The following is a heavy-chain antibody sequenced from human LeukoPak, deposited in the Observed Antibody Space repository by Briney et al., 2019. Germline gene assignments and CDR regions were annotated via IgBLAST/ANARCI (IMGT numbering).Heavy chain of an antibody. D-gene: IGHD5-18*01. J-gene: IGHJ4*02. V-gene: IGHV1-69*04. Sequence: GAPVKVSCKASGGTFSSYAISWVRQAPGQGLEWMGRIIPIFGIANYAQKFQGRVTITADKSTSTAYMELSSLRSEDTAVYYCATYVDTAMVDDYWGQGTLVTVSS. CDR1: GGTFSSYA. CDR3: ATYVDTAMVDDY. CDR2: IIPIFGIA.